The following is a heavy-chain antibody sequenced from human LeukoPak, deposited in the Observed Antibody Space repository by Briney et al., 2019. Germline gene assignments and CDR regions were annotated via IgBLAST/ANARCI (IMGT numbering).Heavy chain of an antibody. CDR2: INPNSGGT. CDR1: GYTFNSYG. J-gene: IGHJ4*02. V-gene: IGHV1-2*02. Sequence: GASVKVSCKASGYTFNSYGVSWVRQAPGQGLEWMGWINPNSGGTNYAQKFQGRVTMTRDTSISTAYMELSRLRSDDTAVYYCAREGIVGAFDYWGQGTLVTVSS. D-gene: IGHD1-26*01. CDR3: AREGIVGAFDY.